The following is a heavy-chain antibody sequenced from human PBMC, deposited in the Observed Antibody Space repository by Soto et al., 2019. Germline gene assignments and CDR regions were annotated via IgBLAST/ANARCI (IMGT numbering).Heavy chain of an antibody. CDR1: GGSFSGYY. CDR2: INHSGST. J-gene: IGHJ3*02. CDR3: ARGGWAIFGVVIMGGSAFDI. D-gene: IGHD3-3*01. V-gene: IGHV4-34*01. Sequence: SETLSLTCAVYGGSFSGYYWSWIRQPPGKGLEWIGEINHSGSTNYNPSLKSRVTISVDTSKNQFSLKLSSVTAADTAVYYCARGGWAIFGVVIMGGSAFDIWGQGTMVTVPS.